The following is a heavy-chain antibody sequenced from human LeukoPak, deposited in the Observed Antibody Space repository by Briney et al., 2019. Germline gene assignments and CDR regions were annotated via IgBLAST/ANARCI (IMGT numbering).Heavy chain of an antibody. V-gene: IGHV4-39*01. CDR2: IYYSGST. D-gene: IGHD2-2*02. Sequence: PSETLSLTCTVSGGSISSYSYYWGWIRQPPGKGLEWIGSIYYSGSTYYNPSLKSRVTISVDTSKNQFSLKLSSVTAADTAVYYCAGHYCSSTSCYTQGLDYWGQGTLVTVSS. CDR3: AGHYCSSTSCYTQGLDY. J-gene: IGHJ4*02. CDR1: GGSISSYSYY.